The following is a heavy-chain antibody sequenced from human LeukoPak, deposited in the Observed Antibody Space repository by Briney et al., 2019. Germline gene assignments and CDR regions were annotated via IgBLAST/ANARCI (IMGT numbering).Heavy chain of an antibody. CDR2: IRRRAYGGAA. CDR1: GFAFDDFA. J-gene: IGHJ4*02. Sequence: GQSLRLSCTTSGFAFDDFAMSWVRQPAGKGLEWVGFIRRRAYGGAAEYAASVKGRFIISRDDSKGVAYLQMNSLKTEDTAVYYCSRNGLVDFDYWGQGSRVIVSP. V-gene: IGHV3-49*04. CDR3: SRNGLVDFDY.